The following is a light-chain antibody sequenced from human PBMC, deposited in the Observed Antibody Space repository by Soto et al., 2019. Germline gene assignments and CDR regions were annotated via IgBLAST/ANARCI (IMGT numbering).Light chain of an antibody. CDR3: SSYTSSSTLLYV. Sequence: QSALTQPASVSGSPGQSITISCTGTSSDVGGYNYVSWYQQHPGKAPKLRIYDVSNRPSGVSNRFSGSKSRNTASLTISGLQAEDEADYYCSSYTSSSTLLYVFGTGTKLTVL. CDR2: DVS. V-gene: IGLV2-14*01. CDR1: SSDVGGYNY. J-gene: IGLJ1*01.